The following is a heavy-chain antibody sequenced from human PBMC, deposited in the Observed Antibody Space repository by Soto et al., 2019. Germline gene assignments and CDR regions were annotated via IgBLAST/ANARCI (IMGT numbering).Heavy chain of an antibody. V-gene: IGHV4-39*02. CDR2: IYHLGST. CDR3: AREKLVLDYYYYGMDV. J-gene: IGHJ6*02. CDR1: GGSISSSSYY. Sequence: PSETLSITCTVSGGSISSSSYYWGWIRQPPGKGLEWIGNIYHLGSTYYNPSLKSRVRISVDTSKNQFSLNLSSVTAADTAVYYCAREKLVLDYYYYGMDVWGQGTTVT. D-gene: IGHD1-1*01.